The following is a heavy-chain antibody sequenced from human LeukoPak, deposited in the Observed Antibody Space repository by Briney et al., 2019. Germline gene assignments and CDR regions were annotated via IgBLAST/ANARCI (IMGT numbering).Heavy chain of an antibody. J-gene: IGHJ5*02. CDR2: ISSSGSTI. D-gene: IGHD6-13*01. CDR1: GFTFSSYE. CDR3: APIAAAPGWQRFDP. Sequence: GGSLRLSCAASGFTFSSYEMNRVRQAPGKGLEWVSYISSSGSTIYYADSVKGRFTISRDNAKNSLYLQMNSLRAKDTAVYYCAPIAAAPGWQRFDPWGQGTLVTVSS. V-gene: IGHV3-48*03.